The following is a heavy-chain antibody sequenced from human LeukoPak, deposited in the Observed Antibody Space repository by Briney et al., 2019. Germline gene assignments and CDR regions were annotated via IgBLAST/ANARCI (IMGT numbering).Heavy chain of an antibody. Sequence: SGGSLRLSCAASGLTFSDYYMSWIRQAPGKGLEWVSYISSSSSYTNYADFVKGRFTISRDNAKNSLYLQMNSLRAEDTAVYYCAKDRGYSYGYFDYWGQGTLVTVSS. CDR1: GLTFSDYY. CDR2: ISSSSSYT. D-gene: IGHD5-18*01. CDR3: AKDRGYSYGYFDY. J-gene: IGHJ4*02. V-gene: IGHV3-11*06.